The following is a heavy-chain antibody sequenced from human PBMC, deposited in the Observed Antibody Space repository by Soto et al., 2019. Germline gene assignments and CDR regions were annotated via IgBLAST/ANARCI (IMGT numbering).Heavy chain of an antibody. V-gene: IGHV2-5*02. J-gene: IGHJ5*02. CDR1: GFSLSTSGVG. CDR3: AHTYFDGDYVWFDP. CDR2: IYWDDDK. Sequence: QITLKESGPTLVKPTQTLTLTCTFSGFSLSTSGVGVGWIRQPPGKALEWLALIYWDDDKRYSPSLKSRLPITKDTSNNQVVLTMTNMDPVDTATYYCAHTYFDGDYVWFDPWGQGTLVTVSS. D-gene: IGHD4-17*01.